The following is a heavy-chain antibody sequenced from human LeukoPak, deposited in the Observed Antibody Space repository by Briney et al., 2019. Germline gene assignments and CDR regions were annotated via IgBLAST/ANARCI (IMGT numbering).Heavy chain of an antibody. CDR3: ARVIGYCSSTSCFGYFDY. CDR1: GGSISSYY. Sequence: SETLSLTCTVSGGSISSYYWSWIRQPPGKGLEWVGYIYYSGSTSYNPSLKSRVTTSVDTSKNQLSLKLSSVTAADTAVYYCARVIGYCSSTSCFGYFDYWGQGTLVTVSS. V-gene: IGHV4-59*08. D-gene: IGHD2-2*01. J-gene: IGHJ4*02. CDR2: IYYSGST.